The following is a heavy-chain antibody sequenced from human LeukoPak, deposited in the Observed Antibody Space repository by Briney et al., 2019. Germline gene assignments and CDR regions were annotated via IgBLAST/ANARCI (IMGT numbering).Heavy chain of an antibody. CDR3: ARHGFIHYDILIMDYYYYGMDV. J-gene: IGHJ6*02. Sequence: SETLSLTCTVSGGSISSYYWSWIQQPPGKGLEWIGYIYYSGSTNYNPSLKSRVTISVDTSKNQFSLKLSSVTAADTAVYYCARHGFIHYDILIMDYYYYGMDVWGQGTTVTVSS. CDR1: GGSISSYY. CDR2: IYYSGST. D-gene: IGHD3-9*01. V-gene: IGHV4-59*08.